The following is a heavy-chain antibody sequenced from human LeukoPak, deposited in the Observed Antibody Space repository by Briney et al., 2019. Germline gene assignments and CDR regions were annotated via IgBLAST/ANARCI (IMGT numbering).Heavy chain of an antibody. J-gene: IGHJ6*03. CDR3: ASGDGYNLDYYYYYMDV. CDR2: IHYSGST. CDR1: GGSISSSSYY. V-gene: IGHV4-39*01. Sequence: PSETLSLTCTVSGGSISSSSYYWGWIRQPPGRGLEWIGSIHYSGSTYYNPSLKSRVTISVDTSKNQFSLKLSSVTAADTAVYYCASGDGYNLDYYYYYMDVWGKGTTVTVSS. D-gene: IGHD5-24*01.